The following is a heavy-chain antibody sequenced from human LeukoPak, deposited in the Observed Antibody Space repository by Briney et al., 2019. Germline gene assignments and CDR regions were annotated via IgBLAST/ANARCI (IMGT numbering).Heavy chain of an antibody. V-gene: IGHV3-23*01. J-gene: IGHJ4*02. CDR3: AKGGGCDTRDHYCHY. CDR1: GFTFSSYA. D-gene: IGHD5-12*01. CDR2: ISGSGENT. Sequence: QPGGSLRLSCAVSGFTFSSYAMSWVRQAPGKGLEWVSAISGSGENTYYADSVKGRFSISRDNSKNTLYPQMNSLRAEDTAVYYCAKGGGCDTRDHYCHYWGQGTLVTVSS.